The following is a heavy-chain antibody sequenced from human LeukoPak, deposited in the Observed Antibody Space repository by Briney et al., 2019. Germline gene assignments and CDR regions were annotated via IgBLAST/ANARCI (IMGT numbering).Heavy chain of an antibody. D-gene: IGHD3-3*01. CDR1: GYTFTSYG. CDR3: ARDFCSGEGCYHALGH. Sequence: ASVKVSCKASGYTFTSYGISWVRQAPGQGLEWMGWISAYNGNTNYAQKLQGRVTMTTDTSTSTAYMELRSLRSDDTAVYYCARDFCSGEGCYHALGHWGQGALVTVSS. J-gene: IGHJ4*02. CDR2: ISAYNGNT. V-gene: IGHV1-18*01.